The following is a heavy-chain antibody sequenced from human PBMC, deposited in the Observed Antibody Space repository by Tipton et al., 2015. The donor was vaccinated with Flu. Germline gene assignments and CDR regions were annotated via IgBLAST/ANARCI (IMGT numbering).Heavy chain of an antibody. CDR2: IHRGGSP. CDR3: ARHTGDSVRGIIDY. J-gene: IGHJ4*02. D-gene: IGHD3-10*02. CDR1: GDSLGSNYF. V-gene: IGHV4-38-2*01. Sequence: LRLSCSVSGDSLGSNYFWGWIRQPPGKGLEWIGNIHRGGSPYYNPSLRSRVAMSVDTSKNQFSLKLSSVTAADTAVYYCARHTGDSVRGIIDYWGQGTLVTVSS.